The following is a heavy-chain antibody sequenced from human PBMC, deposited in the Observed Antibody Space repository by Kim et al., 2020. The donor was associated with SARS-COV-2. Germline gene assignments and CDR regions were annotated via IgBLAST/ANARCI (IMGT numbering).Heavy chain of an antibody. CDR3: ARFNMVRGVINNWFDP. Sequence: SVKSRITINPDASKNQFSLQLNSVTPEDTAVYYCARFNMVRGVINNWFDPWGQGTLVTVSS. D-gene: IGHD3-10*01. V-gene: IGHV6-1*01. J-gene: IGHJ5*02.